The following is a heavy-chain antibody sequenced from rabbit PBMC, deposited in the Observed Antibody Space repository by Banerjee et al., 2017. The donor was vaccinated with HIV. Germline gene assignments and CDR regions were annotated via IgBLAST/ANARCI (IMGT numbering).Heavy chain of an antibody. CDR3: ARDLAGVIGWNFNL. CDR1: GFSFSSDA. V-gene: IGHV1S45*01. Sequence: QEQLEESGGDLVKPEGSLTLTCTASGFSFSSDAMCWVRQAPGKGLEWIACINTISGDTVYATWAKGRFTISKASWTTVTLQMTSLTAADTASYFCARDLAGVIGWNFNLWGQGTLVTVS. D-gene: IGHD4-1*01. J-gene: IGHJ4*01. CDR2: INTISGDT.